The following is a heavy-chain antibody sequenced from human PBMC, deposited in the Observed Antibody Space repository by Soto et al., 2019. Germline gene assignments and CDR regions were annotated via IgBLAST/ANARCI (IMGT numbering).Heavy chain of an antibody. CDR2: IYYSGST. Sequence: QVQLQESGPGLVKPSENLSLTCTVSGGSISSYYWSWIRQPPGKGLEWIGYIYYSGSTNYNPSLKSRVTISVDTSKNQFSLKLSSVTAADTAVYYCARGTPHDYGDYGYWGQGTLVTVSS. J-gene: IGHJ4*02. V-gene: IGHV4-59*01. CDR1: GGSISSYY. CDR3: ARGTPHDYGDYGY. D-gene: IGHD4-17*01.